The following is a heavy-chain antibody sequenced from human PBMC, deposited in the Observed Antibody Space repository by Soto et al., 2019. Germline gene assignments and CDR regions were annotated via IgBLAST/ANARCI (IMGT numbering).Heavy chain of an antibody. CDR2: IWYDGSNK. CDR3: ARDRAYDILTGYFGY. V-gene: IGHV3-33*01. Sequence: SGGSLRLSCAASGFTFSSYGMHWVRLAPGKGLEWVAVIWYDGSNKYYADSVKGRFTISRDNSKNTLYLQMNSLRAEDTAVYYCARDRAYDILTGYFGYWGQGT. D-gene: IGHD3-9*01. CDR1: GFTFSSYG. J-gene: IGHJ4*02.